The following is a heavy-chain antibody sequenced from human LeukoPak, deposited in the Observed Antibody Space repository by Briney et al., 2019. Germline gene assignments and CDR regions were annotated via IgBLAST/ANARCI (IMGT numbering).Heavy chain of an antibody. CDR2: IYYSGST. CDR3: ARRRAMITFGGVIALEEDYFDY. D-gene: IGHD3-16*02. Sequence: PSETLSLTCTVSGGSISSYYWSWIRQPPGKGLEWIGYIYYSGSTNYNPSLKSRVTISVDTSKNQFSLKLSSVTAADTAVYYCARRRAMITFGGVIALEEDYFDYWGQGTLVTVSS. CDR1: GGSISSYY. V-gene: IGHV4-59*12. J-gene: IGHJ4*02.